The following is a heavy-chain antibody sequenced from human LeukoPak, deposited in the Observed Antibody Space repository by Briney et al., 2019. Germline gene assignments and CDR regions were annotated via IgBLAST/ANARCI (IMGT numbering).Heavy chain of an antibody. V-gene: IGHV3-30*19. CDR3: ARDLEGYSSSPYYFDY. CDR2: ISYDGSNK. D-gene: IGHD6-6*01. Sequence: GGSLRLSCAASGFTFSNYYMHWVRQAPGKGLEWVAVISYDGSNKYYADSVKGRFTISRDNSKNTLYLQMNSLRAEDTAVYYCARDLEGYSSSPYYFDYWGQGTLVTVSS. CDR1: GFTFSNYY. J-gene: IGHJ4*02.